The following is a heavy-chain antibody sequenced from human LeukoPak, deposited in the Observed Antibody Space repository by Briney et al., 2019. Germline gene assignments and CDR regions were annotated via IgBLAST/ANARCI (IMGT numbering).Heavy chain of an antibody. V-gene: IGHV3-66*01. J-gene: IGHJ4*02. CDR3: ARDLVGAIAHGFDY. CDR1: GFTVSSNY. CDR2: IYGGGST. Sequence: GGSLRLSCAASGFTVSSNYMSWVRQAPGKGLEWVSVIYGGGSTYYADSVKGRFTISRDISKNTLYLQMNSLRAEDTAVYYCARDLVGAIAHGFDYWGQGTLVTVSS. D-gene: IGHD1-26*01.